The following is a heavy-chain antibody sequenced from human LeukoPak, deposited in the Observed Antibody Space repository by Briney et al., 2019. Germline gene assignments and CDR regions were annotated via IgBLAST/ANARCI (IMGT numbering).Heavy chain of an antibody. CDR2: LDASGAPT. V-gene: IGHV3-23*01. Sequence: PGGSLRLSCAASGFTFSTYAMSWVRQAPGEGLEWVSSLDASGAPTYYADSVKGRFTISRDNSKNTLYLQMNSLRAEDTAVYYCAKDVTSMVRGVIHSGDYWGQGTLVTVSS. CDR1: GFTFSTYA. CDR3: AKDVTSMVRGVIHSGDY. J-gene: IGHJ4*02. D-gene: IGHD3-10*01.